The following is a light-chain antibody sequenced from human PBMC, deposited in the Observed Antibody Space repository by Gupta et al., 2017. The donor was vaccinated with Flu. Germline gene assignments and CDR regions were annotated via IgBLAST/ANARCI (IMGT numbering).Light chain of an antibody. J-gene: IGLJ3*02. V-gene: IGLV2-11*01. CDR2: DVS. Sequence: VSGSPGQSVTISCTGTSSDVGGYNYVSWYQQHPGKAPKLMIYDVSKRPSGVPDRFSGSKSGNTASLTISGLQAEEEADYYCCSDAGSYTWVFGGGTKFTVL. CDR3: CSDAGSYTWV. CDR1: SSDVGGYNY.